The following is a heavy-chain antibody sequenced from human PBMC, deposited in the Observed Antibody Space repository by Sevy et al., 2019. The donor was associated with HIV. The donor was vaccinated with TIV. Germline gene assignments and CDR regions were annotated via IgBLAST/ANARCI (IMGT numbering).Heavy chain of an antibody. Sequence: SETLSLTCTVSGDSINTYYWNWIRQPPGKGLEWIGYVSTSGSTNYNPSLKSRGAISLDTSRNQVSLKVTSVTAADAAVYYCARLRWDLVVVPGATPGCYFDQWGQGTLVTVSS. CDR3: ARLRWDLVVVPGATPGCYFDQ. D-gene: IGHD2-2*01. CDR1: GDSINTYY. V-gene: IGHV4-4*08. J-gene: IGHJ4*02. CDR2: VSTSGST.